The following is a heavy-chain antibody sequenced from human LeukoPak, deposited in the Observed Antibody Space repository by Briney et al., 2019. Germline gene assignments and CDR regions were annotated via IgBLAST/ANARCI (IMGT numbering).Heavy chain of an antibody. CDR2: ISNNGGYT. CDR3: VRGWRNMDV. CDR1: GFTFSSSA. V-gene: IGHV3-23*01. J-gene: IGHJ6*02. D-gene: IGHD5-24*01. Sequence: GGSLRLSCAASGFTFSSSAMSWVRQAPGKGLEWVSAISNNGGYTYYADSVQGRFTISRDNSKSTLCLQMNSLRAEDTAVYYCVRGWRNMDVWGQGTTVTVSS.